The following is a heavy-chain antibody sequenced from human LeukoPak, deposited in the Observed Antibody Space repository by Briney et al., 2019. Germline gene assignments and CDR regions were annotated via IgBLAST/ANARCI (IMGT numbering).Heavy chain of an antibody. CDR1: GFTFSSYS. CDR3: ARGADGVSSNSRGWFDP. D-gene: IGHD2-15*01. V-gene: IGHV3-21*01. CDR2: ISTSSSYL. Sequence: PGGSLRLSCAGSGFTFSSYSMNWVRQAPGKGLERVSYISTSSSYLYYADSVKGRFTISRDNDKNSLYLQMNSLRAEDTAVYSCARGADGVSSNSRGWFDPWGQGTLVTVSS. J-gene: IGHJ5*02.